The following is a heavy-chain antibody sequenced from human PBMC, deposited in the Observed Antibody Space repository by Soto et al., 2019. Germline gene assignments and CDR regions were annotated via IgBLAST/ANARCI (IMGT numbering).Heavy chain of an antibody. CDR3: AASRSSWWKFDY. V-gene: IGHV2-5*02. CDR1: GFSLSTSGVG. Sequence: QITLKESGPTLVKPTQTLTLTCTFSGFSLSTSGVGVGWIRQPPGKALEWLALIYWDDDKRYSPSLKSRLTTTNDTSKNQVVLTMTNRDPVDTATYYRAASRSSWWKFDYWGQGTLVTVSS. CDR2: IYWDDDK. D-gene: IGHD6-13*01. J-gene: IGHJ4*02.